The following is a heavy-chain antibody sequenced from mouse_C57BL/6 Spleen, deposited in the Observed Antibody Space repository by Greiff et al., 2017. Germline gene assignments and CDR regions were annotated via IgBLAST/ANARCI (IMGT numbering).Heavy chain of an antibody. CDR1: GFNIKDYY. J-gene: IGHJ4*01. CDR2: IDPEDGDT. Sequence: VQLQQSGAELVRPGASVKLSCTASGFNIKDYYMHWVKQRPEQGLEWIGRIDPEDGDTEYAPKFQGKATMTADTSSNTAYLQLSSLTSEDTAVYYCTPFFYYGNYRYAMDYGGQGTSVTVSS. V-gene: IGHV14-1*01. D-gene: IGHD2-1*01. CDR3: TPFFYYGNYRYAMDY.